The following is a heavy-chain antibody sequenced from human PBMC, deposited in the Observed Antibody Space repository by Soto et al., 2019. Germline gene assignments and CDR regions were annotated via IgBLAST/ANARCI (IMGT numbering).Heavy chain of an antibody. D-gene: IGHD1-26*01. V-gene: IGHV1-69*04. CDR3: ARDRGSYALDY. J-gene: IGHJ4*01. CDR2: IIPMFGIA. Sequence: SVKVSCKGSGGTFNSYTVTWVRQAPGQGLEWMGRIIPMFGIATYAQNFQGRVTITADKSTSTAYMELRSLRSDDTAVYYCARDRGSYALDYWG. CDR1: GGTFNSYT.